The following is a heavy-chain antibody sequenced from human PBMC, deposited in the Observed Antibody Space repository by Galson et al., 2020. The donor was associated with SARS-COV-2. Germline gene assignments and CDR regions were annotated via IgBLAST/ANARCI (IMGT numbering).Heavy chain of an antibody. J-gene: IGHJ5*02. CDR2: INSTGSII. CDR1: GFTFSDYY. V-gene: IGHV3-11*01. Sequence: GGSLRLSCAASGFTFSDYYMTWICQAPGKGLEWVSYINSTGSIIYYADSVKGRFFISRDNAKNSLYLQMNSLRVEDTAVYYCARGSSWYWFDPWGQGTLVTVSS. CDR3: ARGSSWYWFDP. D-gene: IGHD6-13*01.